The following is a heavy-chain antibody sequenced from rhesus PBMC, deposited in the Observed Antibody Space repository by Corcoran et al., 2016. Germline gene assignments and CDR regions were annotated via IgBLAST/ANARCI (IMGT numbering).Heavy chain of an antibody. V-gene: IGHV4-160*01. Sequence: QVQLQESGPGLVKPPETLSLTCPVSVGSFSRNNWSWTRRVPGKGLEWIGRIYVSGESTDYNPSLKSRVTISTDTSKNQFSLKLSSVTAADTAVYYCARGLTTQAYWGQGVLVTVSS. CDR1: VGSFSRNN. CDR3: ARGLTTQAY. CDR2: IYVSGEST. D-gene: IGHD4-17*01. J-gene: IGHJ4*01.